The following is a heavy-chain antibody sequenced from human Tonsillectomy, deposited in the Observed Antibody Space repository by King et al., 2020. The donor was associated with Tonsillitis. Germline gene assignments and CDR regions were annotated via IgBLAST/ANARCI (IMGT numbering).Heavy chain of an antibody. D-gene: IGHD3-22*01. CDR3: ARAASYYYDSSGPY. J-gene: IGHJ4*02. CDR1: GFTFGDYG. Sequence: VQLVESGGGVVRPGGSLRLSCAASGFTFGDYGMSWVRQAPGKGLEWVSGINLNGGSTGYADSVKGRFTISRDNAKNSLYLQMNSLRAEDTALYYCARAASYYYDSSGPYWGQGTLVTVSS. V-gene: IGHV3-20*04. CDR2: INLNGGST.